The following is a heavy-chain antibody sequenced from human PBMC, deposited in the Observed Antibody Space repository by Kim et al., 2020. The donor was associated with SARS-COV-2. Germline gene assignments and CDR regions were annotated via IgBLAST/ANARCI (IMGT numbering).Heavy chain of an antibody. V-gene: IGHV7-4-1*02. CDR3: ARTITKNSVITMVRGDNNDY. CDR1: GYTFTSYA. D-gene: IGHD3-10*01. CDR2: INTNTGNP. J-gene: IGHJ4*02. Sequence: ASVKVSCKASGYTFTSYAMNWVRQAPGQGLEWMGWINTNTGNPTYAQGFTGRFVFSLDTSVSTAYLQISSLKAEDTAVYYCARTITKNSVITMVRGDNNDYWGQGTLVTVSS.